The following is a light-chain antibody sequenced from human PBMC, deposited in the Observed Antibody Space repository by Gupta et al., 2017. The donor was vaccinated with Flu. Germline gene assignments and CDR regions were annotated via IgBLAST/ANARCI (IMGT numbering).Light chain of an antibody. J-gene: IGLJ3*02. CDR3: NSYTATTNLWV. CDR1: SSDIGGYTY. Sequence: MTISCTGSSSDIGGYTYFFGYHHPPDTDPKLLIYYVNNRPSGVPSRFSGSKSGTTAALTTTGLQAEGEAVYYCNSYTATTNLWVFGGGTKLTVL. V-gene: IGLV2-14*03. CDR2: YVN.